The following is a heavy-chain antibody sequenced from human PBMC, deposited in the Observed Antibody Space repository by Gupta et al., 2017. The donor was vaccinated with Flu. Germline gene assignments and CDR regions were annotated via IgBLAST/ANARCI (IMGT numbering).Heavy chain of an antibody. D-gene: IGHD2-2*01. CDR3: AFTSLKGLGYYYYGMDV. J-gene: IGHJ6*02. Sequence: EVQLLESGGGLVQPGGSLRLSCAASGFTFSGYAMSWVRQAPGKGLEWVSAISGSGGSTYYADSVKGRFTISRDNSKNTLYLQMNSLRAEDTAVYYCAFTSLKGLGYYYYGMDVWGQGTTVTVSS. CDR1: GFTFSGYA. CDR2: ISGSGGST. V-gene: IGHV3-23*01.